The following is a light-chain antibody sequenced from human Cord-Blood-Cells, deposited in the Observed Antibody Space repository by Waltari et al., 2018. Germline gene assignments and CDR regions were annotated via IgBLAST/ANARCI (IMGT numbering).Light chain of an antibody. Sequence: QSALTQPPSASGSPGQSVTISCTGTSSDVGGYNYVPWYQQYPGKAPKLMIYEVSKRPPGVPDVFSGSKSCNTASLTVSGLQAEDEADYYCSSYAGSNNLVFGGGTKLTVL. CDR1: SSDVGGYNY. V-gene: IGLV2-8*01. J-gene: IGLJ3*02. CDR3: SSYAGSNNLV. CDR2: EVS.